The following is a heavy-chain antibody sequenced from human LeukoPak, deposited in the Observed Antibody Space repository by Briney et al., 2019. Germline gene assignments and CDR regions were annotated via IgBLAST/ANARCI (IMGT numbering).Heavy chain of an antibody. D-gene: IGHD2-21*02. J-gene: IGHJ4*02. CDR3: AGVIYCGGDCRLFDS. V-gene: IGHV4-59*01. Sequence: SETLSLTCSVSGGSTSSYYWSWIRQPPGKGLEWIGYIYYTGSTNYSPSLKRRVTISVDTSKNQFSLKLGSVTAADTAVYYCAGVIYCGGDCRLFDSWGQGILVTVSS. CDR1: GGSTSSYY. CDR2: IYYTGST.